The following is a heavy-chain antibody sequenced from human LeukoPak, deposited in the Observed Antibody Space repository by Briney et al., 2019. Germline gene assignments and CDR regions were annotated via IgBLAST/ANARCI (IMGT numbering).Heavy chain of an antibody. Sequence: GASVKVSCKVSGYTLTELSMHWVRQAPGKGLEWMGGFDPEDGETIYAQKFQGRVTMTEDTSTGTAYMELSSLRSEDTAVYYCATGNYYDSSGYQSIDYWGQGTLVTVSS. CDR3: ATGNYYDSSGYQSIDY. CDR2: FDPEDGET. V-gene: IGHV1-24*01. D-gene: IGHD3-22*01. J-gene: IGHJ4*02. CDR1: GYTLTELS.